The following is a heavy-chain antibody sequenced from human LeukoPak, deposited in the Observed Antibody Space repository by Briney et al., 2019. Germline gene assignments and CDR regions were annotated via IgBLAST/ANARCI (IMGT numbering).Heavy chain of an antibody. V-gene: IGHV4-34*01. CDR2: INHSGST. D-gene: IGHD2-2*01. CDR1: GGSSSGYY. Sequence: PSETLSLTCAVYGGSSSGYYWSWIRQPPGKGLEWIGEINHSGSTNYNPSLKSRVTISVDTSKNQFSLKLSSVTAADTAVYYCAREGGVVVPAAMRHYYYYMDVWGKGTTVTVSS. J-gene: IGHJ6*03. CDR3: AREGGVVVPAAMRHYYYYMDV.